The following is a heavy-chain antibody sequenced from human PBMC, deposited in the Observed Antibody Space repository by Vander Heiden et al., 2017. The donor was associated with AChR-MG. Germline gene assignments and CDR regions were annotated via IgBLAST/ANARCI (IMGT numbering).Heavy chain of an antibody. CDR2: IIPIFGTA. D-gene: IGHD2-21*02. V-gene: IGHV1-69*01. Sequence: QVQLVQSGAEVKKPGSSVKVSCKASGATFSSYAISWVRKAPGQGLEWMGGIIPIFGTANYAQKFQGRVTITADESTSTAYMELSSLRSEDTAVYYCARVTDYSWGCGGDCSHYWYFDLWGRGTLVTVSS. J-gene: IGHJ2*01. CDR3: ARVTDYSWGCGGDCSHYWYFDL. CDR1: GATFSSYA.